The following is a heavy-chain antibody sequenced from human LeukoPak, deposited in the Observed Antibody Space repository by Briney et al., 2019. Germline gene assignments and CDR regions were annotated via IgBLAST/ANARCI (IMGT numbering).Heavy chain of an antibody. CDR1: GFTVSSNY. J-gene: IGHJ4*02. CDR3: ARRLYSSSWSSFDY. CDR2: IYSGGST. Sequence: GGSLRLSCAASGFTVSSNYMSWVRQAPGKGLEWVSVIYSGGSTYYADSVKGRFTISRDDSKNTLYLQMNSLRAEDTAVYYCARRLYSSSWSSFDYWGQGTLVTVSS. D-gene: IGHD6-13*01. V-gene: IGHV3-53*01.